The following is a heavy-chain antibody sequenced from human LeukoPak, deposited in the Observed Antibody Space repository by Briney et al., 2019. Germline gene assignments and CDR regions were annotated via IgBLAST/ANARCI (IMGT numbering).Heavy chain of an antibody. V-gene: IGHV3-48*04. CDR1: GFTFSSYS. CDR2: ISSSSSTI. Sequence: QPGGSLRLSCAASGFTFSSYSMNWVRQAPGKGLEWVSYISSSSSTIYYADSVKGRFTISGDNAKNSLYLQMNSLRAEDTAVYYCARDLIYDSSGLDYWGQGTLVTVSS. D-gene: IGHD3-22*01. J-gene: IGHJ4*02. CDR3: ARDLIYDSSGLDY.